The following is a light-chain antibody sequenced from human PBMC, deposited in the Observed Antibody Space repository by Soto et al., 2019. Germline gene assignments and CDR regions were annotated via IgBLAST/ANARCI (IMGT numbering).Light chain of an antibody. CDR1: QSIGAW. Sequence: DIQMTQSPSTLSASVGDRVTITCRASQSIGAWLAWYQHKPGRAPNVLIYKASTLQGGVPSRFSGSGSGTEFTLTIASLQPDDFATYFCQQYQRPPITFGQGTRLEIK. V-gene: IGKV1-5*03. CDR3: QQYQRPPIT. J-gene: IGKJ5*01. CDR2: KAS.